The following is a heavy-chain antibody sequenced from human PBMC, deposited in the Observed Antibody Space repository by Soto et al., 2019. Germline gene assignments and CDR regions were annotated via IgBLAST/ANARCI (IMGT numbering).Heavy chain of an antibody. V-gene: IGHV3-23*01. J-gene: IGHJ6*02. CDR3: AKPLQQWLLQGSGVDV. CDR2: ISGDTATT. Sequence: GGSLRLSCAASGFTFSNAWMTWVRQAPGKGLQWVSAISGDTATTHYADSVKGRFTISRDNSRDTLYLQMNSLRVEDTAIYYCAKPLQQWLLQGSGVDVWGQGTPVTVSS. CDR1: GFTFSNAW. D-gene: IGHD6-19*01.